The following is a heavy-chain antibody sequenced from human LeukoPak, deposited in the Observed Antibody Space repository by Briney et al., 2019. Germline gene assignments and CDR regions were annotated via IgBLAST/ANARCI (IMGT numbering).Heavy chain of an antibody. D-gene: IGHD3-10*01. V-gene: IGHV3-74*01. CDR2: INSDGSST. J-gene: IGHJ4*02. CDR3: GGSGSSDDY. Sequence: GGSLRLSCAASGFTLSSYWMHWVRQAPGKGLVWVPRINSDGSSTGYADSVKGRFTISRDNAKNTLYLQMNSLRAEDTAVYYCGGSGSSDDYWGQGTLVTVSS. CDR1: GFTLSSYW.